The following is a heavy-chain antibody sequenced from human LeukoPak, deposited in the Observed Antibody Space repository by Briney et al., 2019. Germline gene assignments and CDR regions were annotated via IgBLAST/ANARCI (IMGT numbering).Heavy chain of an antibody. D-gene: IGHD3-10*01. CDR2: ISAYNGNT. CDR3: ARGPGSMVRGAHNLRYYYYYMDV. V-gene: IGHV1-18*01. Sequence: ASVKVSCKASGYTFTSYGISWVRQAPGQGLEWMGWISAYNGNTNYAQKLQGRVTMTTDTSTSTAYMELRSLRSDDTAVYYCARGPGSMVRGAHNLRYYYYYMDVWGKGTTVTISS. J-gene: IGHJ6*03. CDR1: GYTFTSYG.